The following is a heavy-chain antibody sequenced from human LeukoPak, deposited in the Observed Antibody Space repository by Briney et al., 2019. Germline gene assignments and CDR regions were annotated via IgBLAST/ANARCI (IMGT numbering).Heavy chain of an antibody. CDR2: IFYSGST. CDR1: GGSVSSGSCY. Sequence: SETLSLTCTVSGGSVSSGSCYWSWIRQPPEKGLEWIGSIFYSGSTNYNPSLKSRVTISVDTSKNQFSLNLSSVTAADTAVYYCARGITGTNLQYYFDYWGQGTLVTVSS. CDR3: ARGITGTNLQYYFDY. V-gene: IGHV4-61*01. D-gene: IGHD1-7*01. J-gene: IGHJ4*02.